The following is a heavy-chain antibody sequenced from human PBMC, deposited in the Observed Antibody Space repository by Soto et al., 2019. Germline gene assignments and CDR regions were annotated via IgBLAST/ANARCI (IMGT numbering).Heavy chain of an antibody. Sequence: QITLKESGPTLVKPTQTLTLTCTFPGFSFSSIGEGVGWIRQPPGKALEWLALIYWDDDKRYSPSLKSRLTITKEPSKNQVVLTMTNMDPVDTATYYCVQSRCGGDCLQSYSSHSYYGLDVWGQGTTVTVSS. D-gene: IGHD2-21*02. CDR1: GFSFSSIGEG. J-gene: IGHJ6*02. V-gene: IGHV2-5*02. CDR3: VQSRCGGDCLQSYSSHSYYGLDV. CDR2: IYWDDDK.